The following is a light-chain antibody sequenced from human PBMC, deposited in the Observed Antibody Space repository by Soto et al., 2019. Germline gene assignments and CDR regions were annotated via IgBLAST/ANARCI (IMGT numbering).Light chain of an antibody. CDR1: QSVLYSSNNMNY. V-gene: IGKV4-1*01. Sequence: DIVMTQSPDSLAVSLGERATINCKSSQSVLYSSNNMNYLTWYQQKPGQPPKLLIYWASTRESGVPDRFSGSGSGTEFTLTISSLQAEDVAVYYCQQYYNLPYTFGQGTKLEIK. CDR3: QQYYNLPYT. CDR2: WAS. J-gene: IGKJ2*01.